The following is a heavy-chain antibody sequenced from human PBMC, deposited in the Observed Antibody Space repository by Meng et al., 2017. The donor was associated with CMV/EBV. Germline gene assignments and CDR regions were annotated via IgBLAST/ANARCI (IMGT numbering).Heavy chain of an antibody. CDR3: ARVKIAVAAKDAFDI. CDR2: IIPIFGTA. CDR1: GGTFSSYA. V-gene: IGHV1-69*05. Sequence: SVKVSCKASGGTFSSYAISWVRQAPGQGLEWMGGIIPIFGTANYAQRFQGRVTITTDESTSTAYMELSSLRSEDTAVYYCARVKIAVAAKDAFDIWGQGTMVTVSS. J-gene: IGHJ3*02. D-gene: IGHD6-19*01.